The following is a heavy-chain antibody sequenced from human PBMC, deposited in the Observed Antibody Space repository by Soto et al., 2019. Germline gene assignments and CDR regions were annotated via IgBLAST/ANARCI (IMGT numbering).Heavy chain of an antibody. CDR3: AKGGRWGHGYSDY. D-gene: IGHD5-12*01. J-gene: IGHJ4*02. V-gene: IGHV1-18*04. Sequence: ASVKVSCKVFGDTFTSGGISWVRQAPGQGLEWMGWISVYNGDTHYAQKVQGRVTLTTDTSTSKAYMELRSLESDDTAMYYCAKGGRWGHGYSDYWGQGTLVTVSS. CDR1: GDTFTSGG. CDR2: ISVYNGDT.